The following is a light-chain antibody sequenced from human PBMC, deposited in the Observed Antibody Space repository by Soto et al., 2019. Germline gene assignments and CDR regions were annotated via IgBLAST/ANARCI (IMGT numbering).Light chain of an antibody. CDR3: QQRSNWPHT. CDR1: QSIIRY. V-gene: IGKV3-11*01. CDR2: DAS. Sequence: EIVMTQSPGTLSLSPGERTTLSCRASQSIIRYLSWYQQKPGQAPRLLIYDASNRATGIPARFSGSGSGTDFTLTITGLQSEDFAVYYCQQRSNWPHTFGGGTKVDIK. J-gene: IGKJ4*01.